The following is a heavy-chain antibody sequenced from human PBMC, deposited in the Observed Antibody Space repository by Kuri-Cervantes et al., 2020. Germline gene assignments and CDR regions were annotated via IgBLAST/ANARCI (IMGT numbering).Heavy chain of an antibody. V-gene: IGHV3-30-3*01. CDR2: ISHDGSSD. CDR3: GRGTDYGDYAGLDY. D-gene: IGHD4-17*01. Sequence: GGSLRLSCAASGFTFSTVAMHWVRQAPGEGLEWVVVISHDGSSDFYADSVKGRFTISRDNSKNTLYLQMNSLRTEDTAVYYCGRGTDYGDYAGLDYWGQGTLVTVSS. J-gene: IGHJ4*02. CDR1: GFTFSTVA.